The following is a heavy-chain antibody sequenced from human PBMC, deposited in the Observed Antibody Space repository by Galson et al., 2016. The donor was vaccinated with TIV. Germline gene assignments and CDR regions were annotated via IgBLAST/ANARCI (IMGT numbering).Heavy chain of an antibody. J-gene: IGHJ6*03. CDR2: ITWDGDST. D-gene: IGHD1-1*01. V-gene: IGHV3-43*01. CDR3: AKDYMWKENYYYMHV. CDR1: GFTFTTYR. Sequence: SLRLSCAASGFTFTTYRMHWVRQPPGKGLEWVSLITWDGDSTYFADSVQGRFTISRDNTRSSLYLQMDSLRTEDTALYFCAKDYMWKENYYYMHVWGKGTTVTVSS.